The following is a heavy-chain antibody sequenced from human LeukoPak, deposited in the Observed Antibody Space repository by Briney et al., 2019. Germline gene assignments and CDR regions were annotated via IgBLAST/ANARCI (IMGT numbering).Heavy chain of an antibody. CDR3: AKPPYCNGGSCYHWFDP. Sequence: QAGGSLRLSCAASGFTFSSYAMSWVRQAPGKGLEWVSAISGSGGSTYYADSVKGRFTISRDNSKNTLYLQMNSLRAEDTAVYYCAKPPYCNGGSCYHWFDPWGQGTLVTVSS. CDR2: ISGSGGST. D-gene: IGHD2-15*01. V-gene: IGHV3-23*01. CDR1: GFTFSSYA. J-gene: IGHJ5*02.